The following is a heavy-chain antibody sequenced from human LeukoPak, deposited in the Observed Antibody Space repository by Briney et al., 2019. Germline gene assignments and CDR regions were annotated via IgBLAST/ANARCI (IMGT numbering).Heavy chain of an antibody. CDR1: GYPISSGYY. J-gene: IGHJ3*02. CDR2: IYHRGST. CDR3: GGYGICGSACYVVFDI. D-gene: IGHD2-21*02. Sequence: SETLSLTCTVSGYPISSGYYWGWIRQPPGKGLEWIGGIYHRGSTYYNPSLKSRVTISVDTSKNQFSLKLNSVTAADTAVYYCGGYGICGSACYVVFDIGGKGKMAPV. V-gene: IGHV4-38-2*02.